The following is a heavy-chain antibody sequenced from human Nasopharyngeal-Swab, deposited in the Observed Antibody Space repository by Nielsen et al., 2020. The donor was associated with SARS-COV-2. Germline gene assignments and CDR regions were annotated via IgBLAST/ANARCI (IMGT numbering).Heavy chain of an antibody. J-gene: IGHJ5*02. Sequence: SETLSLTCTVSGGSVSSGSYYWSWIRQPPGKGLEWFGYIYYSGSTNYNPSLKSRVTISVDTSKNQFSLKLSSVTAADTAVYYCASELLQYNWFDPWGQGTLVTVSS. CDR1: GGSVSSGSYY. D-gene: IGHD2-15*01. CDR3: ASELLQYNWFDP. CDR2: IYYSGST. V-gene: IGHV4-61*01.